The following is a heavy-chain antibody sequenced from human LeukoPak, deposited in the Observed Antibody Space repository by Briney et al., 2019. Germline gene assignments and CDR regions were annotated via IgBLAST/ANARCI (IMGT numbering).Heavy chain of an antibody. D-gene: IGHD2-15*01. Sequence: ASVKVSCKASGYTFTGYNMYWVRQAPGKGLEWMGGFDPEDGETIYAQKFQGRVTMTEDTSTDTAYMEPSSLRSEDTAVYYCATVVGCSGGSCYLPAYAFDIWGQGTMVTVSS. CDR2: FDPEDGET. CDR1: GYTFTGYN. V-gene: IGHV1-24*01. CDR3: ATVVGCSGGSCYLPAYAFDI. J-gene: IGHJ3*02.